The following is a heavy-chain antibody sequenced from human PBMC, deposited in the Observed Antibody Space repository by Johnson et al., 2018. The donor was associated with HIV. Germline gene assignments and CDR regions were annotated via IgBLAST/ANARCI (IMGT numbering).Heavy chain of an antibody. V-gene: IGHV3-20*04. CDR2: INWNGNTR. CDR1: GFSFDDYG. Sequence: VQLVESGGSVVRTGGSLRLSCAASGFSFDDYGMTWVRQAPGKGLEWVSGINWNGNTRDYVDSVKGRFTISRDNAKNSLLLQMKSLRAEDTALYYCARALTGTTQGAFDSWGQGTMVTVSS. J-gene: IGHJ3*02. CDR3: ARALTGTTQGAFDS. D-gene: IGHD1-7*01.